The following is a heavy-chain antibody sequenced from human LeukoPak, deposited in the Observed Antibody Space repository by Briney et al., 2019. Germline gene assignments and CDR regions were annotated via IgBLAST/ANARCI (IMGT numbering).Heavy chain of an antibody. CDR3: AKDTGMRRWLQLFDY. J-gene: IGHJ4*02. CDR1: GFTFSSYW. V-gene: IGHV3-7*03. CDR2: IKQDGSEK. Sequence: HSGGSLRLSCAASGFTFSSYWMSWVRQAPGKGLEWVANIKQDGSEKYYVDSVKGRFTISRDNAKNSLYLQMNSLRAEDTALYYCAKDTGMRRWLQLFDYWGQGTLVTVSS. D-gene: IGHD1-1*01.